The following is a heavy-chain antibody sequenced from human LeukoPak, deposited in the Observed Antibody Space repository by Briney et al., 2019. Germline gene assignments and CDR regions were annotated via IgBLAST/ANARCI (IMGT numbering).Heavy chain of an antibody. Sequence: ASVKVSCKASGYTFTGYYMHWVRQAPGQGLEWMGWVNPNSGGTNYAQKFQGRVTMTRDTSISTAYMELSRLRSDDTAVYYCARGMAVAGTVDYWGQGTLVTVSS. D-gene: IGHD6-19*01. CDR1: GYTFTGYY. V-gene: IGHV1-2*02. J-gene: IGHJ4*02. CDR3: ARGMAVAGTVDY. CDR2: VNPNSGGT.